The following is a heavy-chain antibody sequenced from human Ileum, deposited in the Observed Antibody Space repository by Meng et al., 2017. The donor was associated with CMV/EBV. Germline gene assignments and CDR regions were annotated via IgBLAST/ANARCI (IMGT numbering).Heavy chain of an antibody. Sequence: GGSLRLSCAASGFDFSSHAMHWVRQAPGEGLEWMAVVSYDGTNTYHADSILGRFTVSRDNNRNTVSLQMKRVTSDDTGLYYCVRSPLSVARDFYFDHWGQGAQVTVSS. CDR3: VRSPLSVARDFYFDH. V-gene: IGHV3-30*04. CDR2: VSYDGTNT. D-gene: IGHD5/OR15-5a*01. CDR1: GFDFSSHA. J-gene: IGHJ4*02.